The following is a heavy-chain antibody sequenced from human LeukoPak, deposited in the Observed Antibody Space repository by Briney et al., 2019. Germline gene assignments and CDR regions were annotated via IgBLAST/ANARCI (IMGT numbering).Heavy chain of an antibody. J-gene: IGHJ4*02. V-gene: IGHV3-7*03. D-gene: IGHD6-13*01. Sequence: GGSLRLSCAASGFTLSSYWMSWVRQAPGKGLEWVANIKQDGSEKYYVDSVKGRFTISRDNAKNSLYLQMNSLRAEDTAVYYCARVGSSSWYYFDYWGQGTLVTVSS. CDR1: GFTLSSYW. CDR3: ARVGSSSWYYFDY. CDR2: IKQDGSEK.